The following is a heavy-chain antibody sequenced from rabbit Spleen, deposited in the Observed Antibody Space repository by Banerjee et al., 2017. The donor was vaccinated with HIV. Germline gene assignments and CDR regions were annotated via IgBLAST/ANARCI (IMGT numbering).Heavy chain of an antibody. J-gene: IGHJ4*01. D-gene: IGHD4-1*01. V-gene: IGHV1S45*01. CDR1: GFSFSNKAV. CDR3: ARESNSGWGVVLYCFSL. CDR2: IDSGSSGDT. Sequence: QEQLEEDGGDLNQPEGSPTLTCKASGFSFSNKAVMCWVRQAPGKGLEWIACIDSGSSGDTYFASSAKGRFTISKSSSTTVSLQTISLTAADTATYFSARESNSGWGVVLYCFSLWGPGTLVTVS.